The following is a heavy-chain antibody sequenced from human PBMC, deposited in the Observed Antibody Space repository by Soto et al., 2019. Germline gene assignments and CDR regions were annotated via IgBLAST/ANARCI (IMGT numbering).Heavy chain of an antibody. D-gene: IGHD1-20*01. Sequence: LRLSCEASGFTLRNYAMTWIRQAPGKGLEWVSLISANDVGTYYAESVKTRFTIATDQSRNTVYLQMDSLRADDTAIYYCAKAKNDYNWDNRPPFDYWGQGTLVTVSS. CDR3: AKAKNDYNWDNRPPFDY. V-gene: IGHV3-23*01. CDR2: ISANDVGT. J-gene: IGHJ4*02. CDR1: GFTLRNYA.